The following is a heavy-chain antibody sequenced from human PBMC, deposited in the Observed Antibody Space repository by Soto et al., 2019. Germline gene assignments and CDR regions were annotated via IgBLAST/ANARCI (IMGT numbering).Heavy chain of an antibody. Sequence: EVQLLESGGGLVQPGGSLRLSCAASGFSFSTYAMSWVSQAPGKGLEWVSGISGGSGSTYYADSVKGRFTVSRDNSKNTLYLQMNSLRAGDTAVYYCARVPPDDYYYYYYYMDVWGKGTTVTVSS. CDR2: ISGGSGST. CDR1: GFSFSTYA. D-gene: IGHD3-16*01. V-gene: IGHV3-23*01. CDR3: ARVPPDDYYYYYYYMDV. J-gene: IGHJ6*03.